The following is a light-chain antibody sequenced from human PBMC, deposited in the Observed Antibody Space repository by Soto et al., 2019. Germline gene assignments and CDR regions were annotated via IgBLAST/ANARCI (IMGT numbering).Light chain of an antibody. Sequence: DIQMTQSPSTLSASVGDRVTITCRASQSISSWLAWYQQKPGKAPKLLIYKASSLESGVPPRFSGSGSGTEFTLTISSLQPDDFATYYCQQYNSYSRGYTFGQGTKLEIK. CDR2: KAS. CDR3: QQYNSYSRGYT. J-gene: IGKJ2*01. CDR1: QSISSW. V-gene: IGKV1-5*03.